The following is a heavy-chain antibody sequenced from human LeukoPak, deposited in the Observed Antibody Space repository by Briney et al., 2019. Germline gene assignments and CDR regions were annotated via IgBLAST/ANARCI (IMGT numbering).Heavy chain of an antibody. D-gene: IGHD3-22*01. CDR1: GYTFTCYY. V-gene: IGHV1-2*02. CDR3: ARSAIVVIHPYYYYMDV. J-gene: IGHJ6*03. Sequence: ASVSLSCKASGYTFTCYYIHWVRQAPGQGLEWMGSINPNNDGADYAQKFQDRVTMTRDTSISTAYMELSSLRSDDTAVYYCARSAIVVIHPYYYYMDVWGRGATVTVSS. CDR2: INPNNDGA.